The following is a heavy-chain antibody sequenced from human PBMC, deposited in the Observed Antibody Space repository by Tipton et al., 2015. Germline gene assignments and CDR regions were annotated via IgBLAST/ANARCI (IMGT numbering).Heavy chain of an antibody. D-gene: IGHD3-22*01. Sequence: TLSLTCTVSGGSISNYYWSWIRQPPGKGLEWIGYIYYGGNTNYNPSPKSPVTISVDTSKNQFSLKLTSVTAADTAVYFCARYSGYYFDYWGQGTLVTVSS. J-gene: IGHJ4*02. CDR2: IYYGGNT. CDR1: GGSISNYY. CDR3: ARYSGYYFDY. V-gene: IGHV4-59*01.